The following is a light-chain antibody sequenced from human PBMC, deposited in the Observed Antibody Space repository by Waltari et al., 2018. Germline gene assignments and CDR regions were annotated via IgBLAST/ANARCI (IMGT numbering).Light chain of an antibody. V-gene: IGKV4-1*01. CDR2: WAS. CDR1: QSVLFSSNNQNY. Sequence: DIVMTQSPDSLAVSLGERATVNCKSSQSVLFSSNNQNYLACYQQKPGQPPKLLIYWASTRESGVPDRFSGSGPGTDFTLTISSLQAEDVAIYYCQQYYSTPITFGQGTRLEIK. J-gene: IGKJ5*01. CDR3: QQYYSTPIT.